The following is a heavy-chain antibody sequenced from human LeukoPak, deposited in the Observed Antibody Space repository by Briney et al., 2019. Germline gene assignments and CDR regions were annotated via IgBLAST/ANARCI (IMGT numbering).Heavy chain of an antibody. CDR3: ARQGASPDTAMVYYYYYMDV. D-gene: IGHD5-18*01. J-gene: IGHJ6*03. Sequence: GESLKFSCKGSGYSFASYWIGWVRQIPGKGLEWMGIIYPGDSDTRSSPSFQGQVTISADTSISTAYLQWSSLKASDTAMYYCARQGASPDTAMVYYYYYMDVWGKGTTVTVSS. CDR2: IYPGDSDT. CDR1: GYSFASYW. V-gene: IGHV5-51*01.